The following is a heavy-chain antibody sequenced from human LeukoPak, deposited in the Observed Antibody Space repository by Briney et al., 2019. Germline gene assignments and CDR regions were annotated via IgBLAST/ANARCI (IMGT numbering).Heavy chain of an antibody. CDR2: VHLNGRT. Sequence: PSGTLSLTCDVSGGSISTTNWWTWVRQPPGGGLEWIGEVHLNGRTHYSPSLESRVTMSVDMSENHVSPQLTSVTAADSAVYYCAREGGFYRPLDYSGPGTLVIVSA. CDR1: GGSISTTNW. D-gene: IGHD6-25*01. CDR3: AREGGFYRPLDY. V-gene: IGHV4-4*02. J-gene: IGHJ4*02.